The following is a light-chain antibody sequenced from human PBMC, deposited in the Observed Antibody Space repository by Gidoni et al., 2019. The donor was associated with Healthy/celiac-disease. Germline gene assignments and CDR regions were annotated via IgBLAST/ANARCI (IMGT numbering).Light chain of an antibody. Sequence: QSALTQPPSASGSPGQSVTISCTGTSSYVGGYNYVSWYQQHPGKAPKLMIYEVSKRPSGVPDRFSGSKSGNTASLTVSGLQAEDEADYYCSSYAGSNNRVVFGGGTKLTVL. V-gene: IGLV2-8*01. J-gene: IGLJ2*01. CDR2: EVS. CDR3: SSYAGSNNRVV. CDR1: SSYVGGYNY.